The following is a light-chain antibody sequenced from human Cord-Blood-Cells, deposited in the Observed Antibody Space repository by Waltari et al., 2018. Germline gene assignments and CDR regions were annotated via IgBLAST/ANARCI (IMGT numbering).Light chain of an antibody. J-gene: IGKJ2*01. Sequence: DIQMPRSPSSVSASVVDRVTITCRASQSISSYLNWYQQKPGKAPKLLIYAASSLQSGVPSRFSGSGSGTDFTLTISSLQPEDFATYYCQQSYSTPHTFGQGTKLEIK. CDR3: QQSYSTPHT. CDR2: AAS. CDR1: QSISSY. V-gene: IGKV1-39*01.